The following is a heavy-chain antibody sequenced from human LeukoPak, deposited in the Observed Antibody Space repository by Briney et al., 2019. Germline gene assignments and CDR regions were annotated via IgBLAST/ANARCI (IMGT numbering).Heavy chain of an antibody. Sequence: GGSLRLSCAASGFTVSSNYMSWVRQAPGKGLDWVSAIRVVVASTYYAHSVKGRFTTSRDNSKNTLYHQMNSLRAEDTAVYYCAKVMTRTMVRGFPPPDYWGQGTRDSVSS. CDR2: IRVVVAST. D-gene: IGHD3-10*01. CDR3: AKVMTRTMVRGFPPPDY. V-gene: IGHV3-53*01. J-gene: IGHJ4*02. CDR1: GFTVSSNY.